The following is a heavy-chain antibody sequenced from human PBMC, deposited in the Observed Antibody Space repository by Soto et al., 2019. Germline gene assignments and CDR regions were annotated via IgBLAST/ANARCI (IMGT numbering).Heavy chain of an antibody. Sequence: SGPTLVKPTQTLTLTCTFSGFSLSTSGVGVGWIRQPPGKALEWLALIYCDDDKRYSPSLKSRLTITKDTSKNQVVLTMTNMDPVDTATYYCAHIHLVHDYGDYRNFDYWGQGTLVTVSS. V-gene: IGHV2-5*02. CDR2: IYCDDDK. J-gene: IGHJ4*02. CDR1: GFSLSTSGVG. CDR3: AHIHLVHDYGDYRNFDY. D-gene: IGHD4-17*01.